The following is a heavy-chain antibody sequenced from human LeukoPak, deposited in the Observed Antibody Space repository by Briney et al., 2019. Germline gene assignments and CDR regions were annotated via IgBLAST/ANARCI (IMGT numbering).Heavy chain of an antibody. Sequence: SVKVSCKASGGTFSSYAISWVRQAPGQGLEWMGGIIPIFGTANYAQKFQGRVTITADESTSTAYMELSSLRSEDTAVYYCATSSSGDSADWFDPWGQGTLVTVSS. D-gene: IGHD4-17*01. CDR3: ATSSSGDSADWFDP. CDR2: IIPIFGTA. J-gene: IGHJ5*02. V-gene: IGHV1-69*13. CDR1: GGTFSSYA.